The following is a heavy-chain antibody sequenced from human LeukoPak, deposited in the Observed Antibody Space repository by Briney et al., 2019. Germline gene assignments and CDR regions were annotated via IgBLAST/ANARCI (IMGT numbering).Heavy chain of an antibody. Sequence: SETLSLTCTVSGGSISSYYWSWIRQPPGKGLEWIGNIYYSGSTNYNPSLKSQVTISVDTSKNQFYLKLNSVTAADTAVYYCARETHYYDSSGYLGYWGQGTLVTVSS. V-gene: IGHV4-59*12. CDR1: GGSISSYY. CDR3: ARETHYYDSSGYLGY. D-gene: IGHD3-22*01. J-gene: IGHJ4*02. CDR2: IYYSGST.